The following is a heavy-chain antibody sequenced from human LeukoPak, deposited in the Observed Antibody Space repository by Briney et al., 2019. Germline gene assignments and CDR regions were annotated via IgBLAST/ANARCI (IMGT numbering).Heavy chain of an antibody. CDR1: GLTFAAYA. Sequence: AGGSLGLSCAVSGLTFAAYAMTWVRQAPEKGLEWVSTISDSGGSTYYADSLKGRFTISRDNSKNTLYLQVDSLRAEDTAVYYCAKLGGYCSSGSCRDFDYWGQGTLVTVSS. D-gene: IGHD2-15*01. CDR2: ISDSGGST. J-gene: IGHJ4*02. V-gene: IGHV3-23*01. CDR3: AKLGGYCSSGSCRDFDY.